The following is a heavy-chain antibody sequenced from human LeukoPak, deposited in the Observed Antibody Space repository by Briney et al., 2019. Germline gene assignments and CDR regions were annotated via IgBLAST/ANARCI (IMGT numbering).Heavy chain of an antibody. J-gene: IGHJ6*04. D-gene: IGHD6-19*01. Sequence: GGSLRLSCVASEFILSSYSMNWVRQAPGKGLEWVSYISSSSSTIYYADSVKGRFTISRDNAKNSLYLQMNSLRAEDMAVYYCARDPGGYSSGGELDVWGKGTTVTVSS. V-gene: IGHV3-48*04. CDR3: ARDPGGYSSGGELDV. CDR2: ISSSSSTI. CDR1: EFILSSYS.